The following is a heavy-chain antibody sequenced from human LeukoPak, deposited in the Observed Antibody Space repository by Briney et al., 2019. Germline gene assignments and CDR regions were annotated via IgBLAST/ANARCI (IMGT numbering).Heavy chain of an antibody. D-gene: IGHD3-3*01. CDR3: ARGYDFWSGYYVHYHYGMDV. J-gene: IGHJ6*02. Sequence: ASVKVSCKASGYTFTGYYMHWVRQAPGQGLEWMGWINPNSGGTNYAQKFQGRVTMTRDTSISTAYMELSRLRSDDTAVYYCARGYDFWSGYYVHYHYGMDVWGQGTTVTVSS. CDR1: GYTFTGYY. CDR2: INPNSGGT. V-gene: IGHV1-2*02.